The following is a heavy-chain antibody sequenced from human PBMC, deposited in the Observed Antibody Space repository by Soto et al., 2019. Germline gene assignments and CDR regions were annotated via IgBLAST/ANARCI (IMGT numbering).Heavy chain of an antibody. CDR3: ARLIGNSWLDS. Sequence: PSETLSLTCTVSGGSISSYYWSWIRQPPGKGLEWIGYIYYSGSTNYNPSLKSRVTISVDTSKNQFSLQLNSVTPDDTAVYYCARLIGNSWLDSWGQGTLVTVSS. J-gene: IGHJ5*01. D-gene: IGHD1-26*01. CDR2: IYYSGST. CDR1: GGSISSYY. V-gene: IGHV4-59*08.